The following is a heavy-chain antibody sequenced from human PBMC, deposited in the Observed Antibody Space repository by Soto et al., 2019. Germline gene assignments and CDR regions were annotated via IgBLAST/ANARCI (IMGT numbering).Heavy chain of an antibody. CDR3: ARHTARYYYDSSGYFFDY. CDR2: IYPGDSDT. D-gene: IGHD3-22*01. Sequence: PGESLKISCKGSGYSFTSYWIGWVRQMPGKGLEWMGIIYPGDSDTRYSPSFQGQVTISADKSISTAYLQWSSLKASDTAMYYCARHTARYYYDSSGYFFDYWGRGTLVTVSS. J-gene: IGHJ4*02. V-gene: IGHV5-51*01. CDR1: GYSFTSYW.